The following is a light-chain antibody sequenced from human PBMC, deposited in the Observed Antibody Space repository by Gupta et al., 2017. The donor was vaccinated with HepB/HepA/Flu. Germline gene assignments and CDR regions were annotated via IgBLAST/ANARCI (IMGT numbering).Light chain of an antibody. CDR2: GAS. J-gene: IGKJ3*01. CDR3: QQDGSSPFT. V-gene: IGKV3-20*01. Sequence: EIVLTQSPGTLSLSPGERATLSCRASQSVSSSDLAWYQQKPGQAPRLLIYGASSSATGIPDRFSGSGSGTDFTLTISRLEPEDYAVYYCQQDGSSPFTFGHGTKVDIK. CDR1: QSVSSSD.